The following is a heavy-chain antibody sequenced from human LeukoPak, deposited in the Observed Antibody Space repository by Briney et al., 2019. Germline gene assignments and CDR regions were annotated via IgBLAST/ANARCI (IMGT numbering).Heavy chain of an antibody. CDR3: ARERDSGSYYVDYYYYYMDV. V-gene: IGHV4-4*07. D-gene: IGHD1-26*01. J-gene: IGHJ6*03. Sequence: SETLSLTCAVYSGSFSGYYWSWMRQPAGKGLEWIGRIYTSGSTNYNPSLKSRVTISVDTSKNQFSLKLSSVTAADTAVYYCARERDSGSYYVDYYYYYMDVWGKGTTVTISS. CDR1: SGSFSGYY. CDR2: IYTSGST.